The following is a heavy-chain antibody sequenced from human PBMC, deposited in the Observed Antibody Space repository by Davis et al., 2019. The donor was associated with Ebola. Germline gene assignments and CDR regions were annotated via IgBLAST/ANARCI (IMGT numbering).Heavy chain of an antibody. Sequence: GESLKISCAASGFTVSSYEMNWVRQAPGKGLEWVSSISSSGITIYNADSVKGRFTISRDNTKNSLYLQMNSLRAEDTAVYYCARGGGVTGDYWGQGTLVTVSS. D-gene: IGHD2-21*02. CDR2: ISSSGITI. CDR3: ARGGGVTGDY. J-gene: IGHJ4*02. CDR1: GFTVSSYE. V-gene: IGHV3-48*03.